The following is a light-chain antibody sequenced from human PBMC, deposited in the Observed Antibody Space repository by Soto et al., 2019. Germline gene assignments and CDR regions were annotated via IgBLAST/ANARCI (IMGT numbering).Light chain of an antibody. J-gene: IGKJ5*01. V-gene: IGKV1-12*01. CDR2: AAS. CDR1: QGISSW. Sequence: DIQVSQSPSTLSASVGDRVTITCRASQGISSWLAWYQKKPGKAPNLLIYAASSLQSGVPSRFSGSESGTDFTLTISSLQPEDCAIYFCQQANSFPITFGQGTRLEIK. CDR3: QQANSFPIT.